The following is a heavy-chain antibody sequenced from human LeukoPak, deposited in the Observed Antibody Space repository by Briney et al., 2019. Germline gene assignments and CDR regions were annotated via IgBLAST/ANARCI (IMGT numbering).Heavy chain of an antibody. CDR3: ATLKYDFWSGSPHYYMDV. V-gene: IGHV1-24*01. Sequence: ASVKVSCKVSGYTLTELSMHWVRQAPGKGLEWMGGLDPEDGETIYAQKFQGRVTMTEDTSTDTAYMELSSLRSEDTAVYYCATLKYDFWSGSPHYYMDVWGKGTTVTVSS. CDR1: GYTLTELS. D-gene: IGHD3-3*01. CDR2: LDPEDGET. J-gene: IGHJ6*03.